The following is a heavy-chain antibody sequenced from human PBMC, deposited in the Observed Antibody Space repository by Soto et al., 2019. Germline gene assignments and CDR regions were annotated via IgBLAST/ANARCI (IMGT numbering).Heavy chain of an antibody. J-gene: IGHJ4*01. CDR3: ARGEQYRGRIFDY. CDR2: TYYRSKWYY. Sequence: QTLSPTCGITGDSVSCNSAGWSWVRQSPSRGLEWLGRTYYRSKWYYEYAVSVRGRITINPDTSKNQYSLQLNSVTPEDTAVYFCARGEQYRGRIFDYWGQGTLVTVSS. CDR1: GDSVSCNSAG. D-gene: IGHD1-26*01. V-gene: IGHV6-1*01.